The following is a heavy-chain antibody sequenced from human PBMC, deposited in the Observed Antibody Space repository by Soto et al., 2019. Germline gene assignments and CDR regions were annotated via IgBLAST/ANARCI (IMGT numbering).Heavy chain of an antibody. D-gene: IGHD3-10*01. V-gene: IGHV5-51*01. CDR3: ARLEAGFGEYSRFFDP. CDR1: GYIFTSYL. J-gene: IGHJ5*02. CDR2: IYPGDSDT. Sequence: GGALNTSCQGPGYIFTSYLIGWVRQMPGKGLEWIWIIYPGDSDTMYSPSFQGQVTISVDKSISTAYLQWSSLKASDTAMYYCARLEAGFGEYSRFFDPWGQGTLVTVSS.